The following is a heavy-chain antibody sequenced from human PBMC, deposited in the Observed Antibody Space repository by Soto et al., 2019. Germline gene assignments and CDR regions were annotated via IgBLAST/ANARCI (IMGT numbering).Heavy chain of an antibody. V-gene: IGHV3-23*01. D-gene: IGHD1-26*01. CDR2: ISSSGDTT. CDR3: PPVPRAATEKPRPDNYYHGVDV. J-gene: IGHJ6*02. CDR1: GFTFSSYA. Sequence: EVQLLESGGGLVQPGGSLRLSCAASGFTFSSYAMSWVRQAPGKGLEWVSGISSSGDTTFYADSVKGRFTISRANWKNTLLQQKDSLRADDTAVYYGPPVPRAATEKPRPDNYYHGVDVWGQGTTGNGS.